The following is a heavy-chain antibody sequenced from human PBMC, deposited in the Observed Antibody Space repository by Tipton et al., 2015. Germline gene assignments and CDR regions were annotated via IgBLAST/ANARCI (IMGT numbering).Heavy chain of an antibody. CDR1: GGSISSSSYY. D-gene: IGHD4-23*01. CDR2: IYYSGGA. Sequence: TLSLTCTVSGGSISSSSYYWGWIRQPPGKGLEWIGYIYYSGGANYNPSLMGRVTISVDTPKNQFSLKLTSVTAADTAVYYCARGDDNSGFLRGVFDLWGPGTLVTASS. CDR3: ARGDDNSGFLRGVFDL. V-gene: IGHV4-61*05. J-gene: IGHJ3*01.